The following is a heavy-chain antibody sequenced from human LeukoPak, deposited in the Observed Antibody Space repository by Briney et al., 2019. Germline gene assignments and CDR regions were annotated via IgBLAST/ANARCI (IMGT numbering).Heavy chain of an antibody. V-gene: IGHV3-66*02. CDR2: IYSDAST. Sequence: GGSLRLSCAASGFTVSSNYMSWVRQAPGKGLEWVSVIYSDASTYYADSVKGRFTISRDNSKKTPYLQMNSLRAEDTAVYYCARGIYYYDSNGYHPFDHWGQGTLVTVSS. CDR1: GFTVSSNY. D-gene: IGHD3-22*01. CDR3: ARGIYYYDSNGYHPFDH. J-gene: IGHJ4*02.